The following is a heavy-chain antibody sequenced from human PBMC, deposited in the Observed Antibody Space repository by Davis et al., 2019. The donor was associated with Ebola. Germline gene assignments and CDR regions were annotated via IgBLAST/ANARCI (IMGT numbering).Heavy chain of an antibody. J-gene: IGHJ6*03. CDR3: ARVRYCSSTSCFYYYYYMDV. D-gene: IGHD2-2*01. CDR2: IDPTGSA. Sequence: SETLSLTCAVYGGSFTDYYWSWIRQPPGKGLEWIGEIDPTGSANYKPSLKTRVTISVDTSKNQFSLKLSSVTAADTAVYYCARVRYCSSTSCFYYYYYMDVWGKGTTVTVSS. V-gene: IGHV4-34*01. CDR1: GGSFTDYY.